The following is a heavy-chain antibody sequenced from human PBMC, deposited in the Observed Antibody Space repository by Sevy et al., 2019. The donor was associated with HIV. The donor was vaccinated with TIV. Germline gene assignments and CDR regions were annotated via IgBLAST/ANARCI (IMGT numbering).Heavy chain of an antibody. CDR3: ARSVYGSGTYLNDY. CDR2: INPNGGGT. J-gene: IGHJ4*02. CDR1: GYYFTGYY. D-gene: IGHD3-10*01. V-gene: IGHV1-2*02. Sequence: ASVKVSCKASGYYFTGYYVHWVRQAPGQGLEWMGWINPNGGGTNIGQKFHGRVTMSRDTSITTAYMELIRLRSNDTGVYYCARSVYGSGTYLNDYWGQATLVTVSS.